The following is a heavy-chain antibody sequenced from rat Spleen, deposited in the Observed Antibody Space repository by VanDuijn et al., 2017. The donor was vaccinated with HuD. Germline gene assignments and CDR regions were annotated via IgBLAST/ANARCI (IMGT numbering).Heavy chain of an antibody. Sequence: EVQLVESGGGLVQPGRSLKLSCVASGFTFNDYWMTWIRQAPGKGLEWVASITKAGGNTYYPDSVKGRFTISSDNSKNTLYLQMNSLRSEETATYYCTRNWDYWGQGVMVTVSS. CDR2: ITKAGGNT. D-gene: IGHD3-6*01. CDR1: GFTFNDYW. J-gene: IGHJ2*01. V-gene: IGHV5-31*01. CDR3: TRNWDY.